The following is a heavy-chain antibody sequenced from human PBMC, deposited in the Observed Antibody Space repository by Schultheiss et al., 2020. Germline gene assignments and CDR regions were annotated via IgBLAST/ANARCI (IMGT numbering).Heavy chain of an antibody. V-gene: IGHV4-34*01. D-gene: IGHD2-2*01. Sequence: SETLSLTCAVYGGSFSGFYWSWIRQPPGKGLEWIGEINHSGSTNYNPSLKSRVTISVDTSKNQFSLKLRSVTVADTAVYYCASLGFVPDWGQGTLVTVSS. CDR2: INHSGST. CDR1: GGSFSGFY. J-gene: IGHJ4*02. CDR3: ASLGFVPD.